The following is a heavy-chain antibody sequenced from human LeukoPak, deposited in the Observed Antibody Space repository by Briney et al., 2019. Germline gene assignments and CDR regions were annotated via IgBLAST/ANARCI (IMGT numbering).Heavy chain of an antibody. CDR2: IYYSRST. V-gene: IGHV4-59*08. D-gene: IGHD3-9*01. Sequence: SETLSLTCTVSGGSISSYYWSWIRQPPGKGLEWIGYIYYSRSTNHNPSLKSRVTISVDTSKNQFSLKLSSVTAADTAVYYCARHGGGALRYFDWLSYLFDYWGQGTLVTVSS. J-gene: IGHJ4*02. CDR3: ARHGGGALRYFDWLSYLFDY. CDR1: GGSISSYY.